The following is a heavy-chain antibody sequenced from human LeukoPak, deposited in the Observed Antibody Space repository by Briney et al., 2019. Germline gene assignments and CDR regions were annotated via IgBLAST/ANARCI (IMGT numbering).Heavy chain of an antibody. CDR3: ARDAFDWLYGLVPYYFDY. V-gene: IGHV1-46*01. CDR1: GYTFTSYY. D-gene: IGHD3-9*01. Sequence: ASVKVSCKASGYTFTSYYMHWVRQAPGQGLEWMEIINPSGGSTSYAQKFQGRVTMTRDTSTSTAYMELSSLRSEDTAVYYCARDAFDWLYGLVPYYFDYWGQGTLVTVSS. J-gene: IGHJ4*02. CDR2: INPSGGST.